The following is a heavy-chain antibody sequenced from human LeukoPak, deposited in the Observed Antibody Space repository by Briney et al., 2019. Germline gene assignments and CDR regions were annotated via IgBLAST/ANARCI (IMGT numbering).Heavy chain of an antibody. V-gene: IGHV1-69*06. D-gene: IGHD6-19*01. J-gene: IGHJ4*02. CDR3: ARNPSGIAVAYNLYYFDY. CDR1: GGTFSSYA. CDR2: IIPIFGTA. Sequence: SVKVSCKASGGTFSSYAISWVRQAPGQGLEWMGGIIPIFGTANYAQKFQGRVTVTADKSTSTAYMELSSLRSEDTAVYYCARNPSGIAVAYNLYYFDYWGQGTLVTVSS.